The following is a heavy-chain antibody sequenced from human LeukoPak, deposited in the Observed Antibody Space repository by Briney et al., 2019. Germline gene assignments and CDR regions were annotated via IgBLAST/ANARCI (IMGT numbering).Heavy chain of an antibody. Sequence: SSETLSLTCNVSGYSISSNTYFWGCIRRPPGKGLEWIGSIRYSGSTYYNPSLKSRVTISVDTSKNQFSLNLSSLTAADTAVYYCATSDTVSTYNWFEPWGEGTLVTVS. CDR1: GYSISSNTYF. J-gene: IGHJ5*02. V-gene: IGHV4-39*01. CDR2: IRYSGST. D-gene: IGHD5/OR15-5a*01. CDR3: ATSDTVSTYNWFEP.